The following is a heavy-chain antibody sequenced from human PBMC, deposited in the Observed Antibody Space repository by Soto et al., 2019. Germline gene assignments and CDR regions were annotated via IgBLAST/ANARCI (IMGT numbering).Heavy chain of an antibody. J-gene: IGHJ6*03. V-gene: IGHV3-23*01. CDR2: ISGSGGST. D-gene: IGHD2-15*01. CDR1: GFTFSSYA. Sequence: PGGSLRLSCAASGFTFSSYAMSWVRQAPGKGLEWVSAISGSGGSTYYADSVKGRFTISRDNSKNTLYLQMNSLRAEDTAVYYCAKRGYCSGGSCYSRRYYYYMDVWGKGTTVTVSS. CDR3: AKRGYCSGGSCYSRRYYYYMDV.